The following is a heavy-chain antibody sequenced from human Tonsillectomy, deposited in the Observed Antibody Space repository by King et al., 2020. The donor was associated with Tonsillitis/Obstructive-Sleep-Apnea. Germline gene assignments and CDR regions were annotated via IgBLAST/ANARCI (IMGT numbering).Heavy chain of an antibody. D-gene: IGHD3-3*01. CDR3: ARQLWYYDFWSGNIDY. CDR2: IYPGDSDT. Sequence: QLVQSGAEVKKPGESLKISCKGSGYSFTSYWIGWVRQMPGKVLEWMGIIYPGDSDTRYSPSFQGQVTISADKSISTAYLQWSSLKASDTAMYYCARQLWYYDFWSGNIDYWGQGTLVTVSS. CDR1: GYSFTSYW. J-gene: IGHJ4*02. V-gene: IGHV5-51*01.